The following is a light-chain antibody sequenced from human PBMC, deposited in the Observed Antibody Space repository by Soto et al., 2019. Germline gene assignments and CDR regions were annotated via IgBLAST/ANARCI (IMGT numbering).Light chain of an antibody. Sequence: DIQMTQSPSSLSASVGDRVTITCRASQGISNYVAWYQQKAGKVPKVLIFAASTLQAVVPSRFSGSGSGTEFTLTISGMQPEDVATDYCQKYNSDPRTFGQGTKVEIK. V-gene: IGKV1-27*01. CDR2: AAS. J-gene: IGKJ1*01. CDR3: QKYNSDPRT. CDR1: QGISNY.